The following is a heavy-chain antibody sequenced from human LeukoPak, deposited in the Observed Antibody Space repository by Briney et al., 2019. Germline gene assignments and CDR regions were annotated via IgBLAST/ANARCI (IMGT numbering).Heavy chain of an antibody. CDR1: DSSFRSHD. D-gene: IGHD3-10*01. J-gene: IGHJ4*02. Sequence: GGSLRLSCAASDSSFRSHDMSWVRQTLEKGLEWASSIAGDGASFYADSVKGRFTISRDKSENILYLQMNSLRADDTAIYYCAKGPNFGSWRAVDYWGQGSLVTVSS. CDR3: AKGPNFGSWRAVDY. CDR2: IAGDGAS. V-gene: IGHV3-23*01.